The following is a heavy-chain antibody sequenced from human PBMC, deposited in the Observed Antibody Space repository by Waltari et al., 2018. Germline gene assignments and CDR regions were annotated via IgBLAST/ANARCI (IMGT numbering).Heavy chain of an antibody. CDR3: ASGYYDSSGYHDAFDI. V-gene: IGHV1-69*13. J-gene: IGHJ3*02. D-gene: IGHD3-22*01. CDR2: IIPIFSTA. CDR1: GGTFSSYA. Sequence: QVQLLQSGAEVKKPGSSVKVSCKASGGTFSSYAISWVRQAPGQGLEWMGGIIPIFSTANYAQKFQGRVTITADESTSTAYMELSSLRSEDTAVYYCASGYYDSSGYHDAFDIWGQGTMVTVSS.